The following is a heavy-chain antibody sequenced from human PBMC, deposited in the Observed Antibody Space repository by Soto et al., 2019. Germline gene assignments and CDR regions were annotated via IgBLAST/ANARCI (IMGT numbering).Heavy chain of an antibody. CDR1: ISGYS. CDR2: ISSSRIFR. Sequence: EVHLVESGGGLVRPGGSLRLSCAGFISGYSMLRVRQAPGKGLEWLSHISSSRIFRDYTYSVKGRFTISRDNDKNPLYHQMNSLRAEDTAVYHGGTNEFSVDFWGQGTLVTVSS. CDR3: GTNEFSVDF. V-gene: IGHV3-21*04. D-gene: IGHD1-1*01. J-gene: IGHJ4*02.